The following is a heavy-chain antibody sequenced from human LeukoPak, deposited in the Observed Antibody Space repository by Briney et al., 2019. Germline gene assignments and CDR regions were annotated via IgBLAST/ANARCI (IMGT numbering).Heavy chain of an antibody. D-gene: IGHD4-17*01. Sequence: GGSLRLSCSASGSTVSSNYMSSVRQAPGKGLGWVSVIYSGGNTYYADSVKGRFTISRDNSKNTLYPQMNTLRAEDTAVYYCARGPVTTYGMDVWGQGTPVTVSS. V-gene: IGHV3-66*01. CDR2: IYSGGNT. CDR1: GSTVSSNY. J-gene: IGHJ6*02. CDR3: ARGPVTTYGMDV.